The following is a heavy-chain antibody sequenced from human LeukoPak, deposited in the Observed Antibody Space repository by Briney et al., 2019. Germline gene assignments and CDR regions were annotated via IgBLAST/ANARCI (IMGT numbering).Heavy chain of an antibody. J-gene: IGHJ5*02. CDR1: GYTFTSYG. V-gene: IGHV1-18*01. CDR2: ISAYNGNT. CDR3: ARVNKGSSWYNWFDP. Sequence: GASVKVSCTASGYTFTSYGISWVRQAPGQGLEWMGWISAYNGNTNYAQKLQGRVTMTTDTSTSTAYMELRSLRSDDTAVYYCARVNKGSSWYNWFDPWGQGTLVTVSS. D-gene: IGHD6-13*01.